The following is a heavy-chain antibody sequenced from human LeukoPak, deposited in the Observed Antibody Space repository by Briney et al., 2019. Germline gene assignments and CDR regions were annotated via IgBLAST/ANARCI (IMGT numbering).Heavy chain of an antibody. D-gene: IGHD6-13*01. CDR2: VSRFGGTT. Sequence: GGSLRLPCAASGFTFDSYAMGWVRQAPGKGLEWVSAVSRFGGTTYYADSAKGRFTISRDNSNNTVFLQMNSLRVGDTALYYCVKHVGSRWSNNRFDPWGQGTLVTVS. CDR1: GFTFDSYA. J-gene: IGHJ5*02. V-gene: IGHV3-23*01. CDR3: VKHVGSRWSNNRFDP.